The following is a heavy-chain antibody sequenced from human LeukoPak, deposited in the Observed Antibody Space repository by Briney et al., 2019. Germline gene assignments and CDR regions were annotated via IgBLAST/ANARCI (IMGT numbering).Heavy chain of an antibody. Sequence: SGTLSLTCAVYGGSFSGYYWSWIRQPPGKGPEWIGEINHSGSTNYNPSLKSRVTISVDTSKNQFSLKLSSVTAADTAVYYCARGPDVVVPAAMFQPYYYYGMDVWAKGPRSPSP. V-gene: IGHV4-34*01. J-gene: IGHJ6*02. CDR2: INHSGST. CDR3: ARGPDVVVPAAMFQPYYYYGMDV. D-gene: IGHD2-2*01. CDR1: GGSFSGYY.